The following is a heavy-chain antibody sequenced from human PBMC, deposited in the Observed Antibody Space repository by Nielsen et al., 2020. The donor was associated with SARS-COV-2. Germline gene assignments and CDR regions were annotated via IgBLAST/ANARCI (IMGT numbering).Heavy chain of an antibody. J-gene: IGHJ6*02. V-gene: IGHV1-69*04. D-gene: IGHD3-3*01. CDR1: GGTFSSYA. CDR3: ARGLYDFWSGPPHIVGAGMDV. CDR2: IIPILGIA. Sequence: SVKVSCKASGGTFSSYAISWVRQAPGQGLEWMGRIIPILGIANYAQKFQGRVTITADKSTSTAYMELSSLRSEDTAVYYCARGLYDFWSGPPHIVGAGMDVWGQGTTVTVSS.